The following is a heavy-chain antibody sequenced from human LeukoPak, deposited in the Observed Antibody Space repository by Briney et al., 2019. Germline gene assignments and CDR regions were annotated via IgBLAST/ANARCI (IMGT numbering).Heavy chain of an antibody. CDR1: GFTFSTSV. V-gene: IGHV3-64*01. J-gene: IGHJ3*02. CDR3: AREGHSSGHCGALDI. CDR2: ISDNGLDT. Sequence: PGGSLRLSCEVSGFTFSTSVMHWVRQAPGKGLEYVSGISDNGLDTHYGNSVEGRFTISRDNSKNSLYLKMDRLRDEDMAVYYCAREGHSSGHCGALDIWGQGTMVTVSS. D-gene: IGHD3-22*01.